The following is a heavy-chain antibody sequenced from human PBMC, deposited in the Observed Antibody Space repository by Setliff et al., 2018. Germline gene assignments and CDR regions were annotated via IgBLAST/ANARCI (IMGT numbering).Heavy chain of an antibody. V-gene: IGHV3-49*04. J-gene: IGHJ5*02. CDR2: LRSKAYGGTT. Sequence: GGSLRLSCTVSGFTFGDYAMSWVRQAPGKGLEWVVFLRSKAYGGTTEYAAAVKGRFTISRDDSQSIVYLQMNSLKTEDTAVYYCTYYCSSTRCYRDLEWFDPWGQGTLVTVSS. D-gene: IGHD2-2*01. CDR3: TYYCSSTRCYRDLEWFDP. CDR1: GFTFGDYA.